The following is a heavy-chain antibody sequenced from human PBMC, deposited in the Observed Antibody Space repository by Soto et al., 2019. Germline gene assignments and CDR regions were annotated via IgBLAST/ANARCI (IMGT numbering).Heavy chain of an antibody. Sequence: PSETLSLTCTVSGGSISSGGYYWSWIRQRPGKGLEWIGYIYYSGSTYYNPSLKSRVTISVDTSKNQFSLKLSSVTAADTAVYYCARGETRGGYGSGSYPYYYYYGMDVWGQGTTVTVSS. D-gene: IGHD3-10*01. CDR3: ARGETRGGYGSGSYPYYYYYGMDV. V-gene: IGHV4-31*03. J-gene: IGHJ6*02. CDR2: IYYSGST. CDR1: GGSISSGGYY.